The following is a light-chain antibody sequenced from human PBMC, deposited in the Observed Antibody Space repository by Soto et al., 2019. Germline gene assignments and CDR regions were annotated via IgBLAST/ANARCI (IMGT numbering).Light chain of an antibody. CDR3: ETWDSNTRV. CDR2: LGGSGSF. V-gene: IGLV4-60*02. CDR1: SGHSSYI. Sequence: QLVLTQSSSAPASLGSSVKLTCTLSSGHSSYIIAWHQQQPGKAPRYLMNLGGSGSFNKGSGVPDRFSGSSSGADRYLTISNLQFEDEADYYCETWDSNTRVFGGGTQLTVL. J-gene: IGLJ3*02.